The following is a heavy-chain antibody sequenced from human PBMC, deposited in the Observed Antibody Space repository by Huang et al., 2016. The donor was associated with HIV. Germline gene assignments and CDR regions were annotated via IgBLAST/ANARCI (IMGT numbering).Heavy chain of an antibody. Sequence: EVQLVQSGAVVKKPGESLKISCKGSGYTFNGYWIGGVRQMPGKGPEWMGFIYPGDSDTTYSPSFQCQVPIAADKSISTAYLQWSGLKASDTAMYYCARQGVGDFVVEPTGLGAFDIWGQGTMVTVSS. D-gene: IGHD2-2*01. CDR1: GYTFNGYW. CDR3: ARQGVGDFVVEPTGLGAFDI. V-gene: IGHV5-51*01. CDR2: IYPGDSDT. J-gene: IGHJ3*02.